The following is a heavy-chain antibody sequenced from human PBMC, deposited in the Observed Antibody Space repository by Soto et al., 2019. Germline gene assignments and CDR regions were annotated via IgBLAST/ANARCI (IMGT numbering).Heavy chain of an antibody. Sequence: QVQLQESGPGLVKPSQTLSLTCTVSGGSISSGDYYWSWIRQPPGKGLEWIGYIYYSGSTYYNPSLKSRVTISVDTSKNHFSLKLSSVTAADTAGYYCATIKLGSNRLDYWGQGTLVTVSS. CDR3: ATIKLGSNRLDY. CDR2: IYYSGST. CDR1: GGSISSGDYY. V-gene: IGHV4-30-4*01. J-gene: IGHJ4*02. D-gene: IGHD3-10*01.